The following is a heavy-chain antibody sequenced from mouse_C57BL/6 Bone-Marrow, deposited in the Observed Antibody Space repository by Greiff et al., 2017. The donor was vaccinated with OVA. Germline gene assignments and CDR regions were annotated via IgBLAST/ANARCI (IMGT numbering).Heavy chain of an antibody. Sequence: VQGVESGAELARPGASVKLSCKASGYTFTSYGISWVKQRTGQGLEWIGEIYPRSGNTYYNEKFKGKATLTADKSSSTAYMELRSLTSEDSAVYFCARPLLSWFAYWGQGTLVTVSA. J-gene: IGHJ3*01. CDR1: GYTFTSYG. V-gene: IGHV1-81*01. D-gene: IGHD1-1*01. CDR2: IYPRSGNT. CDR3: ARPLLSWFAY.